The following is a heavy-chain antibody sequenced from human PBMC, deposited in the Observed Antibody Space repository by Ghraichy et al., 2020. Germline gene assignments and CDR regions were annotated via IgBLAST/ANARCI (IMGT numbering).Heavy chain of an antibody. CDR1: GFTFSSYG. J-gene: IGHJ6*02. CDR2: IWYDGSNK. V-gene: IGHV3-33*06. CDR3: AKNNWNYVDYYYGMDV. D-gene: IGHD1-7*01. Sequence: GGSLRLSCAASGFTFSSYGIHWVRQAPGKGLEWVAVIWYDGSNKYYADSVKGRFTISRDNSKNTLYLQMNSLRAEDTAVYYCAKNNWNYVDYYYGMDVWGQGTTVTVSS.